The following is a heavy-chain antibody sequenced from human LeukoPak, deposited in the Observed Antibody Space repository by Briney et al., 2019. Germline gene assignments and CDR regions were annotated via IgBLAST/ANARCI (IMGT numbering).Heavy chain of an antibody. CDR3: ARATGGNSPY. CDR2: IYYSGGT. J-gene: IGHJ4*02. CDR1: GGSISSYY. Sequence: PSETLSLTCTVSGGSISSYYWSWIRQFPGKGLEWIGCIYYSGGTNYNPSLKSRVTISVDTSRNQFSLKLSSMTAADTAVYYCARATGGNSPYWGQGILVTVSS. V-gene: IGHV4-59*01. D-gene: IGHD4-23*01.